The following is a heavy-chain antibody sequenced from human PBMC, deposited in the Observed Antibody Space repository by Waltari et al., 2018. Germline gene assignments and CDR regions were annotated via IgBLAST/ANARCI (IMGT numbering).Heavy chain of an antibody. V-gene: IGHV4-34*01. D-gene: IGHD2-2*02. CDR2: INHDGGT. CDR1: GGSFSGYY. Sequence: QVQLQQWGAGLLKPSETLSLTCAVYGGSFSGYYWTWIRQPPGRGLEWIGEINHDGGTSYNPSLKSRATISVDTSKNQLSLILNSVTAADTAVYYWASRRCSVTNCYMRNWFDPWGQGILVTVSS. CDR3: ASRRCSVTNCYMRNWFDP. J-gene: IGHJ5*02.